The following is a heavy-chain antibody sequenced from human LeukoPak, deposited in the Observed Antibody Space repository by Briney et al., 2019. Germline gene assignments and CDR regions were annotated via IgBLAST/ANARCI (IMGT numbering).Heavy chain of an antibody. CDR1: GGSISSSSYY. CDR3: ARRYSSGWLFDY. V-gene: IGHV4-39*01. Sequence: SETLSLTCTVSGGSISSSSYYWGWIRQPPGKGLEWIGSIYYSGSTYYSPSLKSRVTISVDTSKNQFSLKLSSVTAADTAVYYCARRYSSGWLFDYWGQGTLVTVSS. D-gene: IGHD6-19*01. CDR2: IYYSGST. J-gene: IGHJ4*02.